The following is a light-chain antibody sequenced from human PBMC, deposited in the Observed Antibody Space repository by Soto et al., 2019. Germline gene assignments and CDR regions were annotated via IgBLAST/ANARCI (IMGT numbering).Light chain of an antibody. J-gene: IGKJ1*01. Sequence: EIGLTQCPGTLSRSPGERATLSCRASQSVSNNYLAWYQQKPGHAPRLLIYGASNRATGIPDRLSGSASGTEFTLTISRLEPEDSAVYYCQQYGSPGTFGHGTKVDIK. CDR3: QQYGSPGT. CDR2: GAS. V-gene: IGKV3-20*01. CDR1: QSVSNNY.